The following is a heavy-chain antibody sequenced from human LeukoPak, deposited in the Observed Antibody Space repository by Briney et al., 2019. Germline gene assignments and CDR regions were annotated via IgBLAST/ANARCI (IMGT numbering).Heavy chain of an antibody. J-gene: IGHJ4*02. D-gene: IGHD5-24*01. CDR3: RRGGYIGEGIDY. Sequence: GGSLRLSCVAPGFPFNSYWMTWVRQAPGKGLEWVANIKQDGSKKSYVDSVKGRFTISRDNAKNSLYLQMNSLRAEDTAIYYCRRGGYIGEGIDYGGRGTRVTVSS. CDR1: GFPFNSYW. V-gene: IGHV3-7*04. CDR2: IKQDGSKK.